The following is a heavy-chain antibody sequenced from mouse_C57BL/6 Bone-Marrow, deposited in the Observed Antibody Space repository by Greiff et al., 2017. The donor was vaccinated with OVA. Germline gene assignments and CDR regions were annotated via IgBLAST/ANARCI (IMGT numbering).Heavy chain of an antibody. CDR2: IHPNSGST. Sequence: VQLQQPGAELVKPGASVKLSCKASGYTFTSYWMHWVKQRPGQGLEWIGMIHPNSGSTNYNEKFKSKATLTVDKSSSTAYMQLSSLTSEDSAVYYGARWGYGSRDDCDVWGTGTTVTVSS. J-gene: IGHJ1*03. V-gene: IGHV1-64*01. CDR1: GYTFTSYW. CDR3: ARWGYGSRDDCDV. D-gene: IGHD1-1*01.